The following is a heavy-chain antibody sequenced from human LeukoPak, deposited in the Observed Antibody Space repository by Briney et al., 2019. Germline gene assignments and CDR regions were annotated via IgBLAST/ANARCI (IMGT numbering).Heavy chain of an antibody. J-gene: IGHJ3*01. Sequence: SETLSLTCTVSGDSISSYYWSWIRQPPGKRLEWIGYVSYTGRTKYNPSLQSRVTISIDTSKSQFSLKLTSVTSADTAVYSCARLLDNDISGDPDTFDVWGQGTTVIVSS. CDR1: GDSISSYY. V-gene: IGHV4-59*01. D-gene: IGHD3-22*01. CDR3: ARLLDNDISGDPDTFDV. CDR2: VSYTGRT.